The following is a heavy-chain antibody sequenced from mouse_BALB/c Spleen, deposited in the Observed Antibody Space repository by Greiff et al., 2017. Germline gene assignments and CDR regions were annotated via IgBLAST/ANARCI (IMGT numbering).Heavy chain of an antibody. V-gene: IGHV5-9-4*01. Sequence: EVKLVESGGGLVKPGGSLKLSCAASGFTFSSYAMSRVRQSPEKRLEWVAEISSGGSYTYYPDTVTGRFTISRDNAKNTLYLEMSSLRSEDTAMYYCARGKGNRYYYAMDYWGQGTSVTVSS. J-gene: IGHJ4*01. D-gene: IGHD2-1*01. CDR2: ISSGGSYT. CDR3: ARGKGNRYYYAMDY. CDR1: GFTFSSYA.